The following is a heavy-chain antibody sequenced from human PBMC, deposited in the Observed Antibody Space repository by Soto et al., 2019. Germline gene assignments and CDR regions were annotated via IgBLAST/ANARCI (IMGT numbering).Heavy chain of an antibody. CDR1: GDSVETGGYY. V-gene: IGHV4-61*08. CDR2: IFGST. Sequence: QVQLQESGPGLVKPSETLSLTCIVSGDSVETGGYYWSWIRQPPGKGPEWIGYIFGSTNYNPSLKSRVTISVDTSKNQFSLKLTSVIAADTAVYYCARAHSSGRIFDLWGQGVLVTVSS. CDR3: ARAHSSGRIFDL. D-gene: IGHD6-19*01. J-gene: IGHJ4*02.